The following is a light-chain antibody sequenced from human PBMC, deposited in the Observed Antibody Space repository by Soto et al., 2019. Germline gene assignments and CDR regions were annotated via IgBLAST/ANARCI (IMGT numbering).Light chain of an antibody. Sequence: IVLTQSPGTLSLSPGERATLSCGASQSVSSSYLAWYQQKPGQAPRLLIYGASSRATGIPDRFSVSGSGTDFTLTISRLEPEDFVVDHCQQYGSSPTFGQGTKVDNK. CDR3: QQYGSSPT. CDR2: GAS. CDR1: QSVSSSY. J-gene: IGKJ1*01. V-gene: IGKV3-20*01.